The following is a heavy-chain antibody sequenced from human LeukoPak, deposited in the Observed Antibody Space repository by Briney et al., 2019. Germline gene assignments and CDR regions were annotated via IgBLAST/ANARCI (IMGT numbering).Heavy chain of an antibody. CDR2: IYYSGST. Sequence: PSETLSLTCTVSGGSISSGDYYWSWIRQPPGKGLEWIRYIYYSGSTYYNPSLKSRVTISVDTSKNQFSLKLSSVTAADTAVYYCARASSGLFFDYWGQGTLVTVSS. V-gene: IGHV4-30-4*01. D-gene: IGHD3-22*01. CDR3: ARASSGLFFDY. CDR1: GGSISSGDYY. J-gene: IGHJ4*02.